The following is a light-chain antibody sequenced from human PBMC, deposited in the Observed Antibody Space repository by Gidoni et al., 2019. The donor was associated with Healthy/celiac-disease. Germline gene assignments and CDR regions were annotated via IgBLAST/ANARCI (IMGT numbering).Light chain of an antibody. V-gene: IGKV3-20*01. CDR2: GAS. CDR1: QSVSSSY. Sequence: EILLTQSPGTLSLSPGERATLSCRASQSVSSSYLAWYQQKPGQAPRLLIYGASSRATGIPDRFSGSGSGTDFTLTISRLEPEDVAVYYCQQYGSSPPELTFXGXTKVEIK. CDR3: QQYGSSPPELT. J-gene: IGKJ4*01.